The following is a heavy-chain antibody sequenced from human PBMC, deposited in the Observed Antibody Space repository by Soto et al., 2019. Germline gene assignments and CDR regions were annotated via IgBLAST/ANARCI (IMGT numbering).Heavy chain of an antibody. CDR1: GGTFSSYT. V-gene: IGHV1-69*08. Sequence: QVQLVQSGAEVKKPGSSVKVSCKASGGTFSSYTISWVRQAPGQGLEWMGRIIPILGIANYAQKFQGRVTITADKSTSTAYMELSSLRSEDTAVYYCARDSVCSSTSCYMPNLYLGQGTLVTVSS. D-gene: IGHD2-2*02. CDR3: ARDSVCSSTSCYMPNLY. J-gene: IGHJ4*02. CDR2: IIPILGIA.